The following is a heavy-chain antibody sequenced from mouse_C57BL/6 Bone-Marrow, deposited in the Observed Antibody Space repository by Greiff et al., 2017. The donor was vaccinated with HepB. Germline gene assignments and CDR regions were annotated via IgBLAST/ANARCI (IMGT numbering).Heavy chain of an antibody. V-gene: IGHV6-3*01. CDR2: IRLKSDNYAT. CDR3: TDGAPPFDY. Sequence: EVQRVESGGGLVQPGGSMKLSCVASGFTFSNYWMNWVRQSPEKGLEWVAQIRLKSDNYATHYAESVKGRFTISRDDSKSSVYLQMNNLRAEDTGIYYCTDGAPPFDYWGQGTTLTVSS. J-gene: IGHJ2*01. CDR1: GFTFSNYW.